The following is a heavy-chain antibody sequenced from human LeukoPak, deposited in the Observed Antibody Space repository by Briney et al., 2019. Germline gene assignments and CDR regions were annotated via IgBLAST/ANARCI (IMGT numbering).Heavy chain of an antibody. CDR3: AKDDYGGNWNWFDP. V-gene: IGHV3-74*01. D-gene: IGHD4-23*01. Sequence: GGSLRLSCAASGFSFSVYWMHWVRQAPGKGPVWVSRIKTDGSITDYADFVKGRFTISRDNAKNTLYLQMNSLRAEDTAVYYCAKDDYGGNWNWFDPWGQGTLVTVSS. J-gene: IGHJ5*02. CDR1: GFSFSVYW. CDR2: IKTDGSIT.